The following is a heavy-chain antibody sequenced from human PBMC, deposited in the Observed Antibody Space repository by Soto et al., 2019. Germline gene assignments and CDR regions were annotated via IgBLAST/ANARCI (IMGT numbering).Heavy chain of an antibody. D-gene: IGHD3-22*01. CDR3: ARDSYYYDSSGYYESLGY. CDR1: GFTFSSYA. Sequence: GGSLRLSCAASGFTFSSYAMHWVRQAPGKGLEWVAVISYDGSNKYYADSVKGRFTISRDNSKNTLYLQMNSLRAEDTAVYYCARDSYYYDSSGYYESLGYWGQGTLVTVSS. J-gene: IGHJ4*02. V-gene: IGHV3-30-3*01. CDR2: ISYDGSNK.